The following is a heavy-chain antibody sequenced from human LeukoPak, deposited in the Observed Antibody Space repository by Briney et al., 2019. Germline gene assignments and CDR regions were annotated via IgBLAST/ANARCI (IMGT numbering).Heavy chain of an antibody. D-gene: IGHD3-3*01. CDR1: GFTLSIYG. Sequence: GGSLRLSCAASGFTLSIYGMHWVRQAPGKGLEWVAVIWYDGSNKYYADSVKGRFTISRDNSKNTLYLQMNSLRAGDTAVYYCAREILWSGYYTNSNWFDPWGQGTLVTVSS. CDR3: AREILWSGYYTNSNWFDP. J-gene: IGHJ5*02. CDR2: IWYDGSNK. V-gene: IGHV3-33*01.